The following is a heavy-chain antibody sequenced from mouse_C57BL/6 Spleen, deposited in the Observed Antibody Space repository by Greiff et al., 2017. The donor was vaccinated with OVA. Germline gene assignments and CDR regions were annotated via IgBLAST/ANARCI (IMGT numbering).Heavy chain of an antibody. V-gene: IGHV1-64*01. CDR1: GYTFTSYW. J-gene: IGHJ4*01. D-gene: IGHD2-3*01. Sequence: QAQLQQPGAELVKPGASVKLSCKASGYTFTSYWMHWVKQRPGQGLEWIGMIHPNSGSTNYNEKFKSKATLTVDKSSSTAYMQLSSLTSEDSAVYYCARRADGYYNAMDYWGQGTSVTVSS. CDR3: ARRADGYYNAMDY. CDR2: IHPNSGST.